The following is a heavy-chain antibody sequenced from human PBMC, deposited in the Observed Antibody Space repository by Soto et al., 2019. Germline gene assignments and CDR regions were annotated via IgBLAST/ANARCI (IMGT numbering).Heavy chain of an antibody. V-gene: IGHV1-2*02. CDR2: INPNSGGT. D-gene: IGHD6-13*01. CDR1: GYTFTGYY. Sequence: GASVKVSCKASGYTFTGYYMHWVRQAPGQGLEWMGWINPNSGGTNYAQKFQGRVTMTRDTSISTAYMELSRLRSDDTAVYYCARAPGYSSSWIERDFDYWGQGTLVTVSS. CDR3: ARAPGYSSSWIERDFDY. J-gene: IGHJ4*02.